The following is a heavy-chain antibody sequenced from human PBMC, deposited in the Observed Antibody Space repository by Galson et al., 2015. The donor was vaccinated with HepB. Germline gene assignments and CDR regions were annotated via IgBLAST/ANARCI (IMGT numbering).Heavy chain of an antibody. CDR3: ARDVLWFGSWGDAFDI. D-gene: IGHD3-10*01. V-gene: IGHV3-30*04. J-gene: IGHJ3*02. Sequence: SLRLSCAAYGFTFSSYGLHWLRQAPDKGLDWVALTSYDGSEKYYADSVKGRFTISRDNSKNTLYLQMNSLRAEDTAVYYCARDVLWFGSWGDAFDIWGQGTMLTVSS. CDR1: GFTFSSYG. CDR2: TSYDGSEK.